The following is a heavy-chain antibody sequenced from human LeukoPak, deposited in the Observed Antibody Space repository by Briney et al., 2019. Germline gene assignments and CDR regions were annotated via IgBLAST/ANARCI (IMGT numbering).Heavy chain of an antibody. D-gene: IGHD6-19*01. CDR3: ARVRYSSGWYQFDY. Sequence: GGSLRLSCAASGFTFSSYGMHWVRQAPGKGLEWVAVMSYDGSNKYYADSVKGRFTISRDNAKNTLYLQMNSLRAEDTAVYYCARVRYSSGWYQFDYWGQGTLVTVSS. CDR2: MSYDGSNK. CDR1: GFTFSSYG. J-gene: IGHJ4*02. V-gene: IGHV3-30*03.